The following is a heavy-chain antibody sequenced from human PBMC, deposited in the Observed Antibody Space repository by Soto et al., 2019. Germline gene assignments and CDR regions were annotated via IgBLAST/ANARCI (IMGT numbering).Heavy chain of an antibody. CDR2: ITSDGSTT. CDR3: TREGGVHITAPTGDS. CDR1: GFSFRRDW. D-gene: IGHD3-16*01. Sequence: EVQLVESGGGLVQPGGSRRLSGATSGFSFRRDWMHWVRQAPGKGLVWVSRITSDGSTTAYADSVKGRFTISRDNAKSMVYLQVSSLGAEDSAVYNGTREGGVHITAPTGDSWGHGTVVTVSS. J-gene: IGHJ3*02. V-gene: IGHV3-74*03.